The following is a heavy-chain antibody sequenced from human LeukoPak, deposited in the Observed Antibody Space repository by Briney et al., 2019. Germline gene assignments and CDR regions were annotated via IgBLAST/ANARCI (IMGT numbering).Heavy chain of an antibody. CDR1: GYSFTSYW. Sequence: GESLKISCKGSGYSFTSYWLGWVRQMPGKGLEWMGIIYPDDSDTRYSPSFQGQVTISADKSISTAFLQWSSLKASDTAMYYCARLSIRDSSRWFDPWGQGTLVTVSS. J-gene: IGHJ5*02. CDR2: IYPDDSDT. D-gene: IGHD3-10*01. CDR3: ARLSIRDSSRWFDP. V-gene: IGHV5-51*01.